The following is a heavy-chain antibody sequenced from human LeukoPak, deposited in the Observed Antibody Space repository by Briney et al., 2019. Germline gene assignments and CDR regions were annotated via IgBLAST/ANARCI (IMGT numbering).Heavy chain of an antibody. V-gene: IGHV3-23*01. Sequence: GGSLRLSCAASGFTFSSYAMSWVRQAPGKGLEWVSAISGSGGSTYYADSVKGRFTISRDNSKNTLYLQMNSLRAEDTAVYYCAKGYVNSAPITKIVVVITNDAFDIWGQGTLVTVSS. CDR2: ISGSGGST. J-gene: IGHJ3*02. CDR1: GFTFSSYA. D-gene: IGHD3-22*01. CDR3: AKGYVNSAPITKIVVVITNDAFDI.